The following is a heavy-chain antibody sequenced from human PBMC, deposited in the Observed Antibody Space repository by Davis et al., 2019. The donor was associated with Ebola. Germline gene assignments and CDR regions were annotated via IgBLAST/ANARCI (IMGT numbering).Heavy chain of an antibody. D-gene: IGHD6-19*01. J-gene: IGHJ4*02. V-gene: IGHV3-7*03. CDR1: GLIFDNYW. CDR3: ARGSPYSTGWNAYYFDY. CDR2: IKEDGGEK. Sequence: GESLKISCAASGLIFDNYWMSWIRQAPGKGPEWVAIIKEDGGEKYYVDSVKGRFTISRHNSNNMIYLQMNTLRPDDTAVYYCARGSPYSTGWNAYYFDYWGQGTLVTVSS.